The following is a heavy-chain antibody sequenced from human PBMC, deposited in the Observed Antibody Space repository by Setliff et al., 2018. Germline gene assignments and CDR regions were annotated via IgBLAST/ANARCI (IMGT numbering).Heavy chain of an antibody. V-gene: IGHV4-38-2*01. CDR3: ARRETYYNFWSGYYAY. Sequence: SETLSLTCAVSGYSISSGYYWGWIRQPPGRGLELIGSIFYGGSTYYNPSLKSRVTISVDTSKNQFSLKLSSVTAADTAVYYCARRETYYNFWSGYYAYCGQGTLVTVSS. CDR2: IFYGGST. J-gene: IGHJ4*02. CDR1: GYSISSGYY. D-gene: IGHD3-3*01.